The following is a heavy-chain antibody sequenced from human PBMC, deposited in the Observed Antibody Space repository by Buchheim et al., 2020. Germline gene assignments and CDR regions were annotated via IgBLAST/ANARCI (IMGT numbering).Heavy chain of an antibody. V-gene: IGHV3-74*01. CDR1: GFTFSTHW. CDR3: EGRLAPLYGFYDY. D-gene: IGHD3-10*01. CDR2: INPDGSSP. J-gene: IGHJ4*02. Sequence: EVQLVESGGGVVQPGGSLRLSCAASGFTFSTHWMHWVRQVPGKGLVWVSRINPDGSSPSYADSVKGRFTISRDNATNTLYLQMNNLRAEDTAVYYCEGRLAPLYGFYDYWGQGTL.